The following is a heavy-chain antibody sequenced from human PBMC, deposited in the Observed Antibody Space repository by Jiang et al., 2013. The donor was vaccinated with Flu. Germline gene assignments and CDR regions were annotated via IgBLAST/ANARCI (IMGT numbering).Heavy chain of an antibody. CDR2: IYYSGST. Sequence: GLVKPSETLSLTCTVSGGSISSSSYYWGWIRQPPGKGLEWIGSIYYSGSTYYNPSLKSRVTISVDTSKNQFSLKLSSVTAADTAVYYCARGRGQLERRGDAFDIWGQGTMVTVSS. CDR1: GGSISSSSYY. V-gene: IGHV4-39*07. D-gene: IGHD1-1*01. CDR3: ARGRGQLERRGDAFDI. J-gene: IGHJ3*02.